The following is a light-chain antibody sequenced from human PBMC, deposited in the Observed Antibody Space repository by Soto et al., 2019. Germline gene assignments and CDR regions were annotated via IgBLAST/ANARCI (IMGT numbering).Light chain of an antibody. CDR1: QGISSN. CDR3: QQINSYPT. Sequence: DIQLTQSPSFLSASVGDRVTITCRASQGISSNLAWYQQKPGKAPKLLIYAASTLESGVPSRFSGSGSGTEFTLTISSLQHEDFASYYCQQINSYPTFGPGTKVDIK. J-gene: IGKJ3*01. V-gene: IGKV1-9*01. CDR2: AAS.